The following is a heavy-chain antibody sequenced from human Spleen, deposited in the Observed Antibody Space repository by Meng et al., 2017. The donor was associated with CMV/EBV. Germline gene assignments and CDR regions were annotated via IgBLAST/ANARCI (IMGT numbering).Heavy chain of an antibody. CDR2: ISSSGSTI. CDR1: GFTFSSYE. Sequence: LSLTCAASGFTFSSYEMNWVRQAPGKGLEWVSYISSSGSTIYYADSVKGRFTISRDNAKNSLYLQMNSLRAEDTAVYYCARSGGTVDFWSGYPSAYYYGMDVWGQGTTVTVSS. D-gene: IGHD3-3*01. V-gene: IGHV3-48*03. J-gene: IGHJ6*02. CDR3: ARSGGTVDFWSGYPSAYYYGMDV.